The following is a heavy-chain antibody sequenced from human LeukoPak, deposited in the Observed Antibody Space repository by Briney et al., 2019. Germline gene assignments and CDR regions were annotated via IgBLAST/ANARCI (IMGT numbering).Heavy chain of an antibody. CDR3: AKVEELIVVVPAAMDY. CDR1: GFTFSSSA. D-gene: IGHD2-2*01. J-gene: IGHJ4*02. V-gene: IGHV3-23*01. CDR2: ISASGGST. Sequence: GGSLRLSCAASGFTFSSSAMSWVRQVPGKGLEWVSGISASGGSTSYAYSVRGRFTISRDNSKNTLYLQMNSLRAEDTAVYYCAKVEELIVVVPAAMDYWGQGTLVTVSS.